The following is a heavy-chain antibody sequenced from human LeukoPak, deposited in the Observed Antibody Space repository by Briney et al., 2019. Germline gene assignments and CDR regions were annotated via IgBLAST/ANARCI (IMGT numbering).Heavy chain of an antibody. Sequence: GGSLRLSCAAPGFTFSSYAMSWVRQAPGKGLEWVSAIGHSGHTTYYADSVKGRFTISRDNAKNSLYLQMNSLRAEDTAVYYCAELGITMIGGVWGKGTTVTISS. CDR3: AELGITMIGGV. J-gene: IGHJ6*04. CDR2: IGHSGHTT. D-gene: IGHD3-10*02. CDR1: GFTFSSYA. V-gene: IGHV3-23*01.